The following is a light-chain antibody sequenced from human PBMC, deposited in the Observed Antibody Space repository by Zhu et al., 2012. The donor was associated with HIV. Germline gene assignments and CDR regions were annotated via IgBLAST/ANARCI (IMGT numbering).Light chain of an antibody. CDR1: QSVSSN. CDR3: QQYDSWPSPE. Sequence: EIVVTQSPATLSVSPGERATLSCRASQSVSSNLAWYQLKPGQAPRLLIFGASMRATGVPARFSGSGSGTQFTLSISNMQSEDVAVYYCQQYDSWPSPEFGQGTKVEIK. J-gene: IGKJ1*01. V-gene: IGKV3-15*01. CDR2: GAS.